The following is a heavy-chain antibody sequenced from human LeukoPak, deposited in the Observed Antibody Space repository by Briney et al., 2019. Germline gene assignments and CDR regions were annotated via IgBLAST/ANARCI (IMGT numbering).Heavy chain of an antibody. V-gene: IGHV3-20*04. CDR1: GFTFDDFG. Sequence: GGSLRLSCAASGFTFDDFGISWVRQAPGKGLEWVSGINWSGGSTGYADSVKGRFTISRDNAKNSLYLQMNSLRAEDTALYYCARGSGTYYRYFDYWGQGTPVTVSS. J-gene: IGHJ4*02. CDR3: ARGSGTYYRYFDY. CDR2: INWSGGST. D-gene: IGHD1-26*01.